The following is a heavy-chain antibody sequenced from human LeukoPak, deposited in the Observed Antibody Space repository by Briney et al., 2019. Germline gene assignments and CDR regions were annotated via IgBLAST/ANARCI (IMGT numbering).Heavy chain of an antibody. V-gene: IGHV3-23*01. CDR2: ISRNGGTT. CDR1: GFTFSNIA. CDR3: AKYITVTTNSYYFYMDV. D-gene: IGHD4-11*01. Sequence: GGSLRLSCAASGFTFSNIALTWVRQAPGRGLEWVSDISRNGGTTYYADSMKGRFTISRDNSKNTLYLQMSSLRAEDTAVYYCAKYITVTTNSYYFYMDVWGKGTTVTVSS. J-gene: IGHJ6*03.